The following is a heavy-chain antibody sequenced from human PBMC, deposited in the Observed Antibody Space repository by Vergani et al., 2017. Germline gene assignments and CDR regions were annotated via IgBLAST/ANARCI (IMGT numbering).Heavy chain of an antibody. Sequence: QVQLVQSGAEVKKPGASVKVSCKASGGTFSSYAISWVRQAPGQGLEWMGRIIPILGTANYAQKFQGRVTITEDESTSTAYLELSSLRSEDTAVYYCARDQTAMVTSAFDIWGQGTMVTVAS. J-gene: IGHJ3*02. D-gene: IGHD5-18*01. CDR1: GGTFSSYA. CDR2: IIPILGTA. V-gene: IGHV1-69*11. CDR3: ARDQTAMVTSAFDI.